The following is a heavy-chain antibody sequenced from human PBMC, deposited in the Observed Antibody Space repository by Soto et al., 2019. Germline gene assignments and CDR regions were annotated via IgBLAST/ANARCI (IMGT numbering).Heavy chain of an antibody. D-gene: IGHD4-17*01. Sequence: SETLSLTCTVSGGSISSYCWSWIRQPPGKGLEWIGYIYYSGSTNYNPSLKSRVTISVDTSKNQFSLKLSSVTAADTAVHYCARVAFPPTATRSKWFDPWGPGTLGTVSS. J-gene: IGHJ5*02. CDR1: GGSISSYC. V-gene: IGHV4-59*12. CDR3: ARVAFPPTATRSKWFDP. CDR2: IYYSGST.